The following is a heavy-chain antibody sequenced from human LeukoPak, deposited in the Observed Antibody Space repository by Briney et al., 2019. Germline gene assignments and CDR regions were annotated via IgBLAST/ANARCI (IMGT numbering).Heavy chain of an antibody. CDR1: GASISSYY. D-gene: IGHD6-13*01. J-gene: IGHJ6*02. CDR2: LFHSGST. CDR3: ARGVAAAGTMYYYGMDV. V-gene: IGHV4-59*12. Sequence: KTSETLSLTCSVSGASISSYYWSWIRQPPGKGLEWIGYLFHSGSTNYNPSLKSRVTISVDTSKNQFSLKLSSVTAADTAVYYCARGVAAAGTMYYYGMDVWGQGTTVTVSS.